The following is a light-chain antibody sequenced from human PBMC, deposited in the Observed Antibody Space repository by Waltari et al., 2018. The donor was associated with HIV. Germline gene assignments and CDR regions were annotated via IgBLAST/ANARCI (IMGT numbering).Light chain of an antibody. Sequence: QSALTQPPSASGSPGPSVTISCTGTSSDVGGHNYVSWYQQNPGKAPQLWIDEVTKRPSGFPDRFSGSKSGSTASLTVSGLQAEDEGIYYCNSFAGRYTVVCGGGTRLTVL. V-gene: IGLV2-8*01. CDR1: SSDVGGHNY. J-gene: IGLJ2*01. CDR3: NSFAGRYTVV. CDR2: EVT.